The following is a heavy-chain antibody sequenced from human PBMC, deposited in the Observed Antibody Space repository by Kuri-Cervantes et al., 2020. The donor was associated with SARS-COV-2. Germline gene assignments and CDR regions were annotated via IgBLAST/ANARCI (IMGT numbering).Heavy chain of an antibody. V-gene: IGHV3-30-3*01. Sequence: GESLKISCAASGFTFSSYAMHWVRQAPGKGLEWVAVISYDGSNKYYADSVKGRFTISRDNAKNSLYLQMNSLRAEDTAVYYCARVNTAMVTIDYWGQGTLVTVSS. CDR2: ISYDGSNK. D-gene: IGHD5-18*01. J-gene: IGHJ4*02. CDR1: GFTFSSYA. CDR3: ARVNTAMVTIDY.